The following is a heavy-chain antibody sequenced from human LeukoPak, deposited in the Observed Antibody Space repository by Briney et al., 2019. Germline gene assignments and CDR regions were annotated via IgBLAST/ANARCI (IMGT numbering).Heavy chain of an antibody. CDR2: MNPNSGNT. V-gene: IGHV1-8*01. J-gene: IGHJ4*02. CDR1: VYSFTSYD. Sequence: GASVKVSCKASVYSFTSYDINWVRQATGQGREWMGWMNPNSGNTGYAQKFQGRVTMTRNTSISTAYMELSSLRSDDTAVYYCARGRGGSYAELDYWGQGTLVTVFS. D-gene: IGHD2-2*01. CDR3: ARGRGGSYAELDY.